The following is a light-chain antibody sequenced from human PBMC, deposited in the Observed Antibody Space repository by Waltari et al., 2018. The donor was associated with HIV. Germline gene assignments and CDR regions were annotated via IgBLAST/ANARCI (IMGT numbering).Light chain of an antibody. CDR1: SIDVGSFNL. V-gene: IGLV2-23*01. CDR3: YAYSGRTQTVL. Sequence: QSALTQPASESGSPGQSITISCTGTSIDVGSFNLDSWYQQHPDKAPKHIVYEGYNRPSGVSNRFSGSKSGSTAALRISYLLSEDEAVYYCYAYSGRTQTVLFGGGTALTVL. CDR2: EGY. J-gene: IGLJ2*01.